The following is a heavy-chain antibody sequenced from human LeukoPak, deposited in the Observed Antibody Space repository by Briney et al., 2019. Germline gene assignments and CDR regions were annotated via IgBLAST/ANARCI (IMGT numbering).Heavy chain of an antibody. D-gene: IGHD3-22*01. CDR2: TYYRSKWYN. CDR1: GDSVSSNSAA. V-gene: IGHV6-1*01. J-gene: IGHJ3*02. Sequence: SQTLSLTCAISGDSVSSNSAAWTWIRQSPSRGLEWLGRTYYRSKWYNDYAVSVKSRITINPDTSKNQFSPQLNSVTPEDTAVYYCASSWIVGEAFDIWGQGTMVTVSS. CDR3: ASSWIVGEAFDI.